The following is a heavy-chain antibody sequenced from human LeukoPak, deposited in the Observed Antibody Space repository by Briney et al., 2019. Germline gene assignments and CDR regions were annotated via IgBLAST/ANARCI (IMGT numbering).Heavy chain of an antibody. CDR2: INPSGGST. CDR3: ARGGGKTYDY. J-gene: IGHJ4*02. D-gene: IGHD2-15*01. Sequence: ASVKVSCKASGYTFISYYMHWVRQAPGQGLEWMGIINPSGGSTSYAQKFQGRVTMTRDTSTSTVYMELSRMRSEDTAVYYCARGGGKTYDYWGQGTLVTVSS. V-gene: IGHV1-46*01. CDR1: GYTFISYY.